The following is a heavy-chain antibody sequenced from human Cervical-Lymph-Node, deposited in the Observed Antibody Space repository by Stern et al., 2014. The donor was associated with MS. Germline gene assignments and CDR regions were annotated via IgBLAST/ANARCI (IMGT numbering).Heavy chain of an antibody. CDR2: INPRDATT. V-gene: IGHV1-46*01. Sequence: VQLLESGAEVKEPGASVKLSCKPSGNILTRYYMHWVRQAPGQGLEWVALINPRDATTSYAQKFRGRVTMTRDTSTSTVFMELTSLRSEDTAVYYCVREGESLKNFDYWGQGTLVTVSS. CDR3: VREGESLKNFDY. J-gene: IGHJ4*02. CDR1: GNILTRYY.